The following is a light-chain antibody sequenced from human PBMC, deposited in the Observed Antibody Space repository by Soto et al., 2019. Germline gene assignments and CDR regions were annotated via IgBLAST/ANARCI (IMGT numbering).Light chain of an antibody. V-gene: IGKV3-11*01. J-gene: IGKJ4*01. CDR3: QKRSNWPST. Sequence: EIVLTQYPATLSLSPGERAALSCRASQSVSSYLAWYQQKPGQAPRLLIYDASKRATGIPARFSGSGSGTDFTLTISSLEPEDLAVYFCQKRSNWPSTFGGGTKVEI. CDR1: QSVSSY. CDR2: DAS.